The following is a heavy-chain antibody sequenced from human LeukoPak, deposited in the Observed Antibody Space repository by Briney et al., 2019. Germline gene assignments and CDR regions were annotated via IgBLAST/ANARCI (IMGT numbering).Heavy chain of an antibody. D-gene: IGHD6-19*01. CDR1: GYSISSGYY. Sequence: SETLSLTCSVSGYSISSGYYWGWIRQPPGKGLEWIGSIYHSGSTYYNPSLKSRVTISLDTSKNQFSLKVRSVTAADTAVYFCARVRAVAGTPFDYWGQGTLVTVSS. V-gene: IGHV4-38-2*02. CDR2: IYHSGST. CDR3: ARVRAVAGTPFDY. J-gene: IGHJ4*02.